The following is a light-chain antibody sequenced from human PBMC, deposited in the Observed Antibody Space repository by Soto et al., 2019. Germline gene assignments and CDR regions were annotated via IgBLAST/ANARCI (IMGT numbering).Light chain of an antibody. V-gene: IGKV3-15*01. CDR1: QSVYGS. Sequence: EVVMTQSPVTLSVSPGERATLSCRASQSVYGSLAWYQQKPGQAPRLLIHGASNRATDIPARFSGSGSRTEFSLTINGLQSDDFAVYYCQQYKYWPLTFGGGTKVEIK. CDR3: QQYKYWPLT. J-gene: IGKJ4*01. CDR2: GAS.